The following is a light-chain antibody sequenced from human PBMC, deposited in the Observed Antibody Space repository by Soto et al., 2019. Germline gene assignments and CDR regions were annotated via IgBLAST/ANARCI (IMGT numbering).Light chain of an antibody. CDR2: QVS. Sequence: VLTQTPLSSPVTLGQPASISCRSSQSLVYSDGNSYLSWLQQRPGQPLRLLMYQVSERFSGVPDRFSGSGAGTDFTLKISRVEPEDVGVYYCMQATQSRTFGQGTRLEIK. V-gene: IGKV2-24*01. J-gene: IGKJ5*01. CDR3: MQATQSRT. CDR1: QSLVYSDGNSY.